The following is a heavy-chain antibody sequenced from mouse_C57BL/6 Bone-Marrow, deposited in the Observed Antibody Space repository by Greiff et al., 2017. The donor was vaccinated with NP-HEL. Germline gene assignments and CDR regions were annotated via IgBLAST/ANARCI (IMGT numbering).Heavy chain of an antibody. Sequence: EVKLQESGPGLVKPSQSLSLTCSVTGYSITSGYYWNWLRQFPGNKLEWMGYISYDGSNNYNPSLKNRISITRDTSKNQFVLKLHSVTTEDTATYYCARDLRVYYFDYWGQGTTLTVSS. CDR2: ISYDGSN. D-gene: IGHD3-3*01. CDR3: ARDLRVYYFDY. J-gene: IGHJ2*01. V-gene: IGHV3-6*01. CDR1: GYSITSGYY.